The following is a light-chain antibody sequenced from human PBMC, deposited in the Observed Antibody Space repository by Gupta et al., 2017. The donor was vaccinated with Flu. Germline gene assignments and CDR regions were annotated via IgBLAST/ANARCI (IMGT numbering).Light chain of an antibody. CDR1: QDVSSW. J-gene: IGKJ4*01. CDR2: RTS. Sequence: GASVTITGRASQDVSSWLDWYQQRPGHGPRLLIYRTSNSQSGVSLSFSGCGTGTEYTLTIISLQPYDFATYHWQHFNSYAVTFGPGTKLEIK. CDR3: QHFNSYAVT. V-gene: IGKV1-5*03.